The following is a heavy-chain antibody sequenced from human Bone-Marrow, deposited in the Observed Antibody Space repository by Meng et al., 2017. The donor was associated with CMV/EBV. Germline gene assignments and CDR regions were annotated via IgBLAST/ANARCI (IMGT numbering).Heavy chain of an antibody. Sequence: GGSLRLSCAASGFTFSSYGMHWVRQAPGKGLEWVAFIRYDGSNKYYADSVKGRFTISRDNSKNTPYLQMNSLRAEDTAVYYCAKDIGLHSSGYLDYWGQGTLVTVSS. V-gene: IGHV3-30*02. CDR1: GFTFSSYG. J-gene: IGHJ4*02. D-gene: IGHD3-22*01. CDR2: IRYDGSNK. CDR3: AKDIGLHSSGYLDY.